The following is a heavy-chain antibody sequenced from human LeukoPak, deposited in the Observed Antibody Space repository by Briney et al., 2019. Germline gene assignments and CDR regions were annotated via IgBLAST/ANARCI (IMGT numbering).Heavy chain of an antibody. CDR1: GFTFTTYW. Sequence: PGGSQRLSCAASGFTFTTYWMSWVRQAPGKGLEWVANIKQDGSEKYYMDSVKGRSTISRDNANNSLHLQMSSLRAEDTAFYYCARVAAAVPDQWGQGTLVTVSS. V-gene: IGHV3-7*04. CDR3: ARVAAAVPDQ. D-gene: IGHD6-13*01. J-gene: IGHJ5*02. CDR2: IKQDGSEK.